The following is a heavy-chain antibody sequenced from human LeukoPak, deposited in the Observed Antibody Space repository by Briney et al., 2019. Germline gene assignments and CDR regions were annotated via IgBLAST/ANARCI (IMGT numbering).Heavy chain of an antibody. CDR2: ISGSGGST. J-gene: IGHJ4*02. CDR3: AAGAYYYDSSGYFLDY. CDR1: GLTFSNAW. V-gene: IGHV3-23*01. Sequence: GGSLRLSCAASGLTFSNAWMSWVRQAPGKGLEWVSAISGSGGSTYYADSVKGRFTISRDNSKNTLYLQMNSLRAEDTAVYYCAAGAYYYDSSGYFLDYWGQGTLVTVSS. D-gene: IGHD3-22*01.